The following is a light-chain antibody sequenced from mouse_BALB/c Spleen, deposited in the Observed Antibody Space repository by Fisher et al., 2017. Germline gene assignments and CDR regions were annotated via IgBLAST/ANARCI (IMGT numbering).Light chain of an antibody. CDR2: RTS. J-gene: IGKJ2*01. CDR1: SSVSSSY. V-gene: IGKV4-58*01. CDR3: QQGSSIYT. Sequence: DIVLTQSPAIMSASPGEKVTMTCSASSSVSSSYLHWYQQKSGASPKPLIHRTSNLASGVPARFSGSGSGTSYSLTIGTMEAEDVATYYCQQGSSIYTFGGGTKLEIK.